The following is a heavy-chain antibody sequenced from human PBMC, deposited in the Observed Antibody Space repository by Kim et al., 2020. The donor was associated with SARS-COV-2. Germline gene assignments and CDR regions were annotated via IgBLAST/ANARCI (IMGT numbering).Heavy chain of an antibody. CDR3: ARDPHYMTTVTTTDYYFDY. V-gene: IGHV1-46*01. CDR1: GYTFTNYF. J-gene: IGHJ4*01. D-gene: IGHD4-17*01. Sequence: ASVKVSCKASGYTFTNYFIHWVRQAPGQGLEWMGVINPSDVSTNYAQKFQGRVTMSRDTSMSTAYIELSSLRSEDTAVYYCARDPHYMTTVTTTDYYFDY. CDR2: INPSDVST.